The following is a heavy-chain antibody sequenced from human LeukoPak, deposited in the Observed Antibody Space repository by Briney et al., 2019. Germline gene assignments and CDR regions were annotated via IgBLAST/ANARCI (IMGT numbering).Heavy chain of an antibody. Sequence: GASLQISCKGSGYSFTSYWIGWVRQMPGKGLEWMGIIYPGDSDTRYSPYFQGRVTISADKSISTAYLQWSSLKASDTAMYYCAILPNYYDSSGYGEGFDYWGQGTLVTVSS. CDR2: IYPGDSDT. J-gene: IGHJ4*02. V-gene: IGHV5-51*01. CDR3: AILPNYYDSSGYGEGFDY. CDR1: GYSFTSYW. D-gene: IGHD3-22*01.